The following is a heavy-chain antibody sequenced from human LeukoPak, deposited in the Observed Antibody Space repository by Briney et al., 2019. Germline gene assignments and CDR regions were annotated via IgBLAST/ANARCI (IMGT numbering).Heavy chain of an antibody. Sequence: PSETLSLTCTVSGGSISSSSYYWGWIRQPPGKGLEWIGNVYYSGITYYNPSLKSRVIISLDTPKSQFSLKLSSTTAADTAVYYCARAPVATPSEFDYWGQGTLVTVSS. D-gene: IGHD5-12*01. J-gene: IGHJ4*02. CDR2: VYYSGIT. CDR1: GGSISSSSYY. V-gene: IGHV4-39*07. CDR3: ARAPVATPSEFDY.